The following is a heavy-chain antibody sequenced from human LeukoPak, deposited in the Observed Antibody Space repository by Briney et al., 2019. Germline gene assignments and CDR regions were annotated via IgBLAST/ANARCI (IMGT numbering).Heavy chain of an antibody. Sequence: GGSLRLSCAAPGFTFSSYSMNWVRQAPGKGLEWVSSISSSSSYIYYADSVKGRFTISRDNAKNSLYLQMNSLRAEDTAVYYCASHYCSSTSCYTDWFDPWGQGTLVTVSS. V-gene: IGHV3-21*01. J-gene: IGHJ5*02. CDR1: GFTFSSYS. CDR2: ISSSSSYI. CDR3: ASHYCSSTSCYTDWFDP. D-gene: IGHD2-2*02.